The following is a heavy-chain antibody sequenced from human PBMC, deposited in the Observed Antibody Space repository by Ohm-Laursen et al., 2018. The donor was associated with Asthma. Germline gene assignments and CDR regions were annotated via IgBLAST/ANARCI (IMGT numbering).Heavy chain of an antibody. V-gene: IGHV3-74*01. J-gene: IGHJ4*02. Sequence: SLRLSCAASGFTFSTYWMHWVRQAAGKGLVWVSRIKSDGSITTYADSVRGRFTISRDNSKNTLYLQMSSLRAEDTAVYYCAKARVEPNGGYYFDYWGQGTLVTVSS. CDR3: AKARVEPNGGYYFDY. CDR1: GFTFSTYW. CDR2: IKSDGSIT.